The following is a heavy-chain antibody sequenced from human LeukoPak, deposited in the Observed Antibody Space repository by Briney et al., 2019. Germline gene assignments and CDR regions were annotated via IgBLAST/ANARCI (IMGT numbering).Heavy chain of an antibody. CDR1: GFTVSSNY. V-gene: IGHV3-53*01. CDR3: ARLVYYDSNGYFQYYFDY. CDR2: LYAGGST. J-gene: IGHJ4*02. Sequence: SGGSLRLSCAASGFTVSSNYMNWVRQAPGKGLEWVSILYAGGSTYYADSVKGRFTISGDNSKNTLYLQMNDLRAEDTAVYYCARLVYYDSNGYFQYYFDYWGQGTLLTVSS. D-gene: IGHD3-22*01.